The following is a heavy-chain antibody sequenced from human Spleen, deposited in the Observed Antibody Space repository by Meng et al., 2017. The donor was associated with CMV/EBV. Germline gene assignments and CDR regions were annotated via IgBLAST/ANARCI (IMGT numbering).Heavy chain of an antibody. CDR3: ARIFRYCTSTSCYLGWDY. CDR2: IIPTLGTA. J-gene: IGHJ4*02. Sequence: SVKVSCKASGYTFTSYGISWARQAPGQGLEWMGGIIPTLGTAHYAQKFQGRITITTDESTSTAYMDLSSLRSEDTAVYYCARIFRYCTSTSCYLGWDYWGQGTLVTVSS. D-gene: IGHD2-2*01. V-gene: IGHV1-69*05. CDR1: GYTFTSYG.